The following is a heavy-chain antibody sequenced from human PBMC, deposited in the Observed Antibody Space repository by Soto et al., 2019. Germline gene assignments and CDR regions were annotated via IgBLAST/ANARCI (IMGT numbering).Heavy chain of an antibody. J-gene: IGHJ4*02. CDR2: INSDGSST. V-gene: IGHV3-74*01. CDR3: ASSYSSSWPVDY. CDR1: GFTFSSYW. Sequence: GGSLRLSCAASGFTFSSYWMHWVRQAPGKGLVWISRINSDGSSTSYADSVKGRFTISRDNAKNTLYLQMNSLRAEDTAVYYCASSYSSSWPVDYWGQGTLVTVSS. D-gene: IGHD6-13*01.